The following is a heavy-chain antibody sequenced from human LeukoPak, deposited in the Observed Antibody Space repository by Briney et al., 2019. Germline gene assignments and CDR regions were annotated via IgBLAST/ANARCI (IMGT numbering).Heavy chain of an antibody. CDR1: GFTFSSYA. D-gene: IGHD3-22*01. CDR3: ARDRMYDYDSSGYYWAIYYFDY. V-gene: IGHV3-30-3*01. CDR2: ISYDGSNK. J-gene: IGHJ4*02. Sequence: GRSLRLSCAASGFTFSSYAMHWVRQAPGKGLEWVAVISYDGSNKYYADSVKGRFTISRDNSKNTLYLQMNSLRAEDTAVYYCARDRMYDYDSSGYYWAIYYFDYWGQGTLVTVSS.